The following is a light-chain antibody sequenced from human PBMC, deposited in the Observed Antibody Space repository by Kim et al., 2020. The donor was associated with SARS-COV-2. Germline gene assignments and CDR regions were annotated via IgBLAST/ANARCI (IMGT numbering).Light chain of an antibody. CDR3: KQDNKWNWT. CDR2: GAS. CDR1: QSVSSN. Sequence: EIVMTQSPATLSVSPWERSTLSCRASQSVSSNLAWYQQKPGKAPRLLIYGASTRATGIPARFSGSGSGTEFTLTISSLQSEDFAVYYCKQDNKWNWTFGEGTKVDIK. V-gene: IGKV3-15*01. J-gene: IGKJ1*01.